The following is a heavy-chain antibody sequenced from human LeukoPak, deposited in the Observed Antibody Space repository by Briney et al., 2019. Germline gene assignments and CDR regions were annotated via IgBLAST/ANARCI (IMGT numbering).Heavy chain of an antibody. CDR1: GFTFSSYG. D-gene: IGHD6-13*01. CDR3: ARMGKWQQLVP. CDR2: IKQDGSEK. Sequence: GGSLRLSCAASGFTFSSYGMHWVRQAPGKGLEWVANIKQDGSEKYYVDSVKGRFTISRDNAKNSLYLQMNSLRAEDTAVYYCARMGKWQQLVPWGQGTLVTVSS. V-gene: IGHV3-7*01. J-gene: IGHJ5*02.